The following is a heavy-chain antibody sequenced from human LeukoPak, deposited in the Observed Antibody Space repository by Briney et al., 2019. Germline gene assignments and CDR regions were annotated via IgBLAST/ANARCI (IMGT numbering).Heavy chain of an antibody. CDR3: ARDRYLSQRYFDY. CDR1: GYTFTGYY. D-gene: IGHD1-1*01. J-gene: IGHJ4*02. V-gene: IGHV1-2*02. CDR2: IHPNSGGT. Sequence: ASVKVSCKASGYTFTGYYMHWVRQAPGQGLEWMGCIHPNSGGTNYAQKFQGRVTITRDTSISTAYMELSRLRSDDTAVYYCARDRYLSQRYFDYWGQGTLVTVSS.